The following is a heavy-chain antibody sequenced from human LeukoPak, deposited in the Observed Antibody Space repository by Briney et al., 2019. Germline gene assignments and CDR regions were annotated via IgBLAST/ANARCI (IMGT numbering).Heavy chain of an antibody. CDR3: ARVHVDYSYNWFDP. Sequence: SETLSLTCTVSGCSISSGSYYWSWIRQPAGKGLEWIGNIYYSGSTYYNPSLKSRVTISVDTSKNQFSLKLSSVTAADTAVYYCARVHVDYSYNWFDPWGQGTLVTVSS. J-gene: IGHJ5*02. CDR2: IYYSGST. V-gene: IGHV4-39*07. CDR1: GCSISSGSYY. D-gene: IGHD3-10*01.